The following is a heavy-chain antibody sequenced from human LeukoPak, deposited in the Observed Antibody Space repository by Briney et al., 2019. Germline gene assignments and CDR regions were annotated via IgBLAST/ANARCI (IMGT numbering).Heavy chain of an antibody. V-gene: IGHV3-74*01. CDR1: GFTFSSYA. CDR3: GSEDRFGYNYAYGMDV. J-gene: IGHJ6*02. D-gene: IGHD5-18*01. Sequence: PGGSLRLSCAASGFTFSSYAMSWVRQAPEKGLVWVSRIDGDGSSIDYADSVKGRFTISRDNAKNTLYLQMNSLRPEDTAVYYCGSEDRFGYNYAYGMDVWGQGTTVTVSS. CDR2: IDGDGSSI.